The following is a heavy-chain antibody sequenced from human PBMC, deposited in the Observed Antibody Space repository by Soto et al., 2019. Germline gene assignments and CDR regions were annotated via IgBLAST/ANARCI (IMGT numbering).Heavy chain of an antibody. J-gene: IGHJ4*02. D-gene: IGHD3-22*01. CDR1: GFTFSSYW. CDR2: IKQDGSEK. Sequence: GGSLRLSCAASGFTFSSYWMSWVRQAPGKGLEWVANIKQDGSEKYYVDSVKGRFTISRDNAKNSLYLQMNSLRAEDTAVYYCAYYYDSSGYWHPLYYFDYWGQGTLVTVSS. CDR3: AYYYDSSGYWHPLYYFDY. V-gene: IGHV3-7*01.